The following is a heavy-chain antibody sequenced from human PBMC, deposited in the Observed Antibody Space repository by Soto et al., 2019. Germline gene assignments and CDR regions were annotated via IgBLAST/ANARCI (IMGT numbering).Heavy chain of an antibody. CDR1: GFSLSTSGVG. J-gene: IGHJ4*02. V-gene: IGHV2-5*02. Sequence: QITLKESGPTLVKPTQTLTLTCTLSGFSLSTSGVGVGWIRKPPGKALEWLALIYWDDDKRYSPSLKSRLTVSNDTSKHQVAMTMTNMDPVDTATYYCARSSGRFRSVDYWGQGTLVTVSS. D-gene: IGHD1-26*01. CDR2: IYWDDDK. CDR3: ARSSGRFRSVDY.